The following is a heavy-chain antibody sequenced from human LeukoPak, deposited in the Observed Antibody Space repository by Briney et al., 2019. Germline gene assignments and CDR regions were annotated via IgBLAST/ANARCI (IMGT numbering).Heavy chain of an antibody. D-gene: IGHD4-23*01. CDR1: GGSITSYY. CDR3: ARDATRNYGGNIYYGMDV. CDR2: IYYSGST. V-gene: IGHV4-59*01. Sequence: SETLSLTCSVSGGSITSYYWSWIRQPPGKGLEWIGYIYYSGSTNYNPSLKSRVTIAVDTSKNQFSLKLSSVTAADTAVYYCARDATRNYGGNIYYGMDVWGQGTTVTVSS. J-gene: IGHJ6*02.